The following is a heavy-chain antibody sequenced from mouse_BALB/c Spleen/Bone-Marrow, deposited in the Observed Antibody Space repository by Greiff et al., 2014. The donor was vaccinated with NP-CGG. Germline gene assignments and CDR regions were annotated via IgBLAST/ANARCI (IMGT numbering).Heavy chain of an antibody. CDR1: GFTFSNYG. V-gene: IGHV5-6*01. Sequence: VQLKQSGGDLVKPGGSLKLSCAASGFTFSNYGMSWVRQTPDKRLEWVATISSGGSYTYFPDSVKGRSTISRDNAKNTLYLQMNSLKSEDAAMYYCARLTPDYAMDYWGQGTSVTVSS. J-gene: IGHJ4*01. CDR3: ARLTPDYAMDY. D-gene: IGHD1-3*01. CDR2: ISSGGSYT.